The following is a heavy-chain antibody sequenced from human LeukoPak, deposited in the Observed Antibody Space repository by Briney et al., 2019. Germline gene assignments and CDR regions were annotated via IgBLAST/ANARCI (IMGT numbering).Heavy chain of an antibody. Sequence: KPSETLSLTCTVSGGSISSSSYYWGWIRQPPGKGLEWIGSIYYSGSTYYNPSLKSRVTISVDTSKNQFSLKLSSVTAADTAVYYCARHRKGSGLYIFYFDYWGQGTLVTASS. CDR1: GGSISSSSYY. V-gene: IGHV4-39*01. D-gene: IGHD6-19*01. J-gene: IGHJ4*02. CDR3: ARHRKGSGLYIFYFDY. CDR2: IYYSGST.